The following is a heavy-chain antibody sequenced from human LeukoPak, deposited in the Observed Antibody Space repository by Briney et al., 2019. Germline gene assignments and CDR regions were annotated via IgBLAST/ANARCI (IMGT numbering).Heavy chain of an antibody. CDR3: ARNDPRSSSWYWYYYYGMDV. V-gene: IGHV1-18*01. CDR1: GGTFSSYA. Sequence: ASVKVSCKASGGTFSSYAISWVRQAPGQGLEWMGWISAYNGNTNYAQKLQGRVTMTTDTSTSTAYMELRSLRSDDTAVYYCARNDPRSSSWYWYYYYGMDVWGQGTTVTVSS. J-gene: IGHJ6*02. CDR2: ISAYNGNT. D-gene: IGHD6-13*01.